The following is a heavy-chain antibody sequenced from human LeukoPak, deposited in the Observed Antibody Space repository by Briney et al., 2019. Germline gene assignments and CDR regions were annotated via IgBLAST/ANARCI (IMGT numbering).Heavy chain of an antibody. Sequence: GGSLRLSCAASGFTFSSYWMSWVRQAPGKGLEWVANIKQDGSEKYCVDSVKGRFTISRDNAKNSLYLQMNSLRAEDTAVYYCARVVVVVAATVFDYWGQGTLVTVSS. D-gene: IGHD2-15*01. CDR2: IKQDGSEK. CDR3: ARVVVVVAATVFDY. J-gene: IGHJ4*02. V-gene: IGHV3-7*01. CDR1: GFTFSSYW.